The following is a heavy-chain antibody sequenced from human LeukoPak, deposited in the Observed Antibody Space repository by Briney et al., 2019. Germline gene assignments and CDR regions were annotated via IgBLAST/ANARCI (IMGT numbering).Heavy chain of an antibody. D-gene: IGHD3-16*01. Sequence: GGSLRLSCAASGFSLSNYGLHWVRQGPGKGLEWLAVINYDGSNRYYADSVKGRFTISKDSSENTLYLQMNRLRADDTAIYYCARWGRTRQFYFDYWGQGTLGTVPS. V-gene: IGHV3-33*01. CDR3: ARWGRTRQFYFDY. J-gene: IGHJ4*02. CDR2: INYDGSNR. CDR1: GFSLSNYG.